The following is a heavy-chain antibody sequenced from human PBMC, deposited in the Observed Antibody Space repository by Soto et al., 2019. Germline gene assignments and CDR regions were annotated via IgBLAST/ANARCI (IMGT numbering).Heavy chain of an antibody. J-gene: IGHJ2*01. V-gene: IGHV4-39*01. CDR2: ISFGVTT. CDR3: ATPSVSRLLNHWYFDL. Sequence: QVHLQESGPGLVKPSETLSLTCTVSGGSISSSDYYWGWVRQPPGKGLEWIGSISFGVTTYYNPSLKSRLTISIDTSTNQFSLQLSSVTAADTAVYYCATPSVSRLLNHWYFDLWGRGTLVTVSS. CDR1: GGSISSSDYY.